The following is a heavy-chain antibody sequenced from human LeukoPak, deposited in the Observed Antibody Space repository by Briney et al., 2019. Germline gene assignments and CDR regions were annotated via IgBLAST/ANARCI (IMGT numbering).Heavy chain of an antibody. V-gene: IGHV4-39*01. Sequence: SETLSLTCTVSGGSISSSSYYWGWIRQPPGKGLEWIGTIYYSGSTYYNPSLKSRVTISVYTSKNQFSLNLSSVTAADTAVYYCARLLVGGSYWYFDLWGRGTLVTVSS. CDR2: IYYSGST. J-gene: IGHJ2*01. CDR1: GGSISSSSYY. CDR3: ARLLVGGSYWYFDL. D-gene: IGHD6-19*01.